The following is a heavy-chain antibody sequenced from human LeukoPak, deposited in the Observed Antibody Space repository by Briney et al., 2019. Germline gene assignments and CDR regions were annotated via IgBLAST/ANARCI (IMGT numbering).Heavy chain of an antibody. V-gene: IGHV3-21*01. Sequence: GGSLRLSCAASGFTFSSYSMNWVRQAPGKGPEWVSSISSSSTYIYYADSVKGRFTISRDNAKNSLYLQMNSLRAEDTAVYYCARSSDIVVVPAAPPDYWGQGTLVTVSS. J-gene: IGHJ4*02. D-gene: IGHD2-2*01. CDR3: ARSSDIVVVPAAPPDY. CDR1: GFTFSSYS. CDR2: ISSSSTYI.